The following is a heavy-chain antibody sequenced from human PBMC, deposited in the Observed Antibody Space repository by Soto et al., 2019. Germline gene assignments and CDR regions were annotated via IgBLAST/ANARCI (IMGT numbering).Heavy chain of an antibody. V-gene: IGHV4-59*13. D-gene: IGHD6-19*01. CDR2: VYHTGST. J-gene: IGHJ4*02. CDR1: GASITTYY. Sequence: PSETLSLTCDVSGASITTYYWSWIRQAPGKGLEWIGNVYHTGSTDCNSSLRSRVTISVDTSKNQFSLNMNSVTAADTAVYYCARRLFGSGWTLDSWGQGALVTV. CDR3: ARRLFGSGWTLDS.